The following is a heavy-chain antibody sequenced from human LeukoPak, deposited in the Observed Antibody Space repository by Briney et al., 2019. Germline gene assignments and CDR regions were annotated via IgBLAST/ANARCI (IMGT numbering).Heavy chain of an antibody. Sequence: PSETLSLTCSVSGGSTTGYFWTWIRQPPGNGPEWIGYVYYKGDTSYSPSLESRVTISVDTSKKQFSLKLNSVTAADTAVYYCARHVTVTYDAFDLWGQGTMVTVSS. V-gene: IGHV4-59*08. D-gene: IGHD4-11*01. J-gene: IGHJ3*01. CDR3: ARHVTVTYDAFDL. CDR2: VYYKGDT. CDR1: GGSTTGYF.